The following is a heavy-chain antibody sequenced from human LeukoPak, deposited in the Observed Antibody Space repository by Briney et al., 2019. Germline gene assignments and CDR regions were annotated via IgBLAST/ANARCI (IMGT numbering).Heavy chain of an antibody. CDR1: GFTFSSYA. CDR2: INTDGSIT. J-gene: IGHJ3*02. Sequence: GGSLRLSCAASGFTFSSYAMHWVRQAPGKGLVWVSRINTDGSITNYANSVKGRFSISRDNSKNTLYLQMNSLRAEDTAVYYCARDSGYSYGDSYDAFDIWGQGTMVTVSS. D-gene: IGHD5-18*01. CDR3: ARDSGYSYGDSYDAFDI. V-gene: IGHV3-74*01.